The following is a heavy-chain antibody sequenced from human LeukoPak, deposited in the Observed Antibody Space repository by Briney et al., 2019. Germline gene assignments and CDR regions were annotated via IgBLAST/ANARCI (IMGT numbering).Heavy chain of an antibody. CDR1: GFTFSSYA. CDR2: ISYDGSNK. V-gene: IGHV3-30-3*01. Sequence: GGSLRLSCAASGFTFSSYAMHWVRQAPGKGLEWVAVISYDGSNKYCADSVKGRFTISRDNSKNTLYLQMNSLRAEDTAVYYCARMAEIEAFDIWGQGTMVTVSS. CDR3: ARMAEIEAFDI. J-gene: IGHJ3*02. D-gene: IGHD3-22*01.